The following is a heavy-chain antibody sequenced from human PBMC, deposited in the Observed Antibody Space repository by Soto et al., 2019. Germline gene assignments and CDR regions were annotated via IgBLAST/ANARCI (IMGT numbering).Heavy chain of an antibody. V-gene: IGHV3-23*04. J-gene: IGHJ4*02. CDR2: ISKGGSSA. D-gene: IGHD2-21*01. CDR3: ANAFCDAATCLPWES. Sequence: EVHLVQSGGGLVQPGESLSLSCVASGFTFNDYAMHWVRQTPGKGLEWVAAISKGGSSAYYAGSVKGRFTISRDKSTKTLSLHMHALRVEDTAVYFCANAFCDAATCLPWESWGQGTPVAVSP. CDR1: GFTFNDYA.